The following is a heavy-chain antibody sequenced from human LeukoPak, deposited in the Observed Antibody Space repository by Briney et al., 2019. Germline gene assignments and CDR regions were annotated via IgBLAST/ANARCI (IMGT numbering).Heavy chain of an antibody. CDR3: ARDLADYSDY. J-gene: IGHJ4*02. CDR1: GFTFSTYS. D-gene: IGHD2-21*01. CDR2: ISTSGTYI. Sequence: PGGSLRLSCAASGFTFSTYSMNWVRQAPGKGLEWVSSISTSGTYIYYADSLKGRFTISRDNAKNSLYLQMHSLRAEDTAVYYCARDLADYSDYWGQGTLVTVSA. V-gene: IGHV3-21*01.